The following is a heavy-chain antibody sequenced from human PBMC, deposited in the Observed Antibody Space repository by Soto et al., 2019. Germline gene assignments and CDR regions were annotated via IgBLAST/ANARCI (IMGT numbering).Heavy chain of an antibody. V-gene: IGHV3-30-3*01. CDR1: RFTFSSYS. J-gene: IGHJ5*02. Sequence: GGSLRLSCAASRFTFSSYSMHWVRQAPGKGLEWVAVISYNGNDKFYADSVKGRFTISRDNSNNMLYLQMNSLRDEDTAVYYCARTALRRPIAASGDFDPWGQGTLVTVSS. CDR2: ISYNGNDK. D-gene: IGHD6-13*01. CDR3: ARTALRRPIAASGDFDP.